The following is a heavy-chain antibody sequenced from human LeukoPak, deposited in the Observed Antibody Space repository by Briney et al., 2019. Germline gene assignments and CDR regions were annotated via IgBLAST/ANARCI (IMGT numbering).Heavy chain of an antibody. J-gene: IGHJ6*02. CDR3: AKDMGQYDSSGSTMDGMDV. Sequence: PGGSLRLSCAASGFTFDDYAMHWVRQAPGKGLEWVSGISWNSGSIGYADSVKGRFTISRDNAKNSLYLQMNSLRAEDTALYYCAKDMGQYDSSGSTMDGMDVWGQGTTVTVSS. CDR1: GFTFDDYA. D-gene: IGHD3-22*01. V-gene: IGHV3-9*01. CDR2: ISWNSGSI.